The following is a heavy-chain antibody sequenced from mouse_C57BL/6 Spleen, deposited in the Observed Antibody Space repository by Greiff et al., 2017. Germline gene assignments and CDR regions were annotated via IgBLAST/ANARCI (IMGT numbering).Heavy chain of an antibody. J-gene: IGHJ2*01. D-gene: IGHD1-1*01. CDR2: FHPNSGST. CDR1: GYTFTSYW. V-gene: IGHV1-64*01. Sequence: QVQLQQPGAELVKPGASVKLSCKASGYTFTSYWMHWVKQRPGQGLEWIGMFHPNSGSTNYNEKFKSKATLTVEKSSSTAYMQLSSLTSEDSAVYYCARSTGYYYDYWGQGTTLTVSS. CDR3: ARSTGYYYDY.